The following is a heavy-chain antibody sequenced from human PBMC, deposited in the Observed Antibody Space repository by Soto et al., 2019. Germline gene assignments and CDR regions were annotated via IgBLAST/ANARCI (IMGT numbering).Heavy chain of an antibody. CDR3: AKGDALLAP. V-gene: IGHV4-31*03. J-gene: IGHJ5*02. CDR1: GGSISSGGYY. Sequence: SETLSLTCTVSGGSISSGGYYWSWIRQHPGKGLEWIGYIYYSGSTYYNPSLKSRVTISVDTSKNQFSLKLSSVTAADTAAYYCAKGDALLAPWGQGXLVTVYS. CDR2: IYYSGST.